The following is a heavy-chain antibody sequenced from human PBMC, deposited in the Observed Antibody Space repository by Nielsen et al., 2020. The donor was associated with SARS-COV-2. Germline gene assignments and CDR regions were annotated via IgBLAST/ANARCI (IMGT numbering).Heavy chain of an antibody. V-gene: IGHV3-53*01. CDR1: GFTVSSNY. J-gene: IGHJ4*02. Sequence: GESLKISCAASGFTVSSNYMSWVRQAPGKGLEWVSVIYSGGSTYYADSVKGRFTISRDNSKNTLYLQMNSLRAEDTAVDYCARVYSSGWYWGQGTLVTVSS. D-gene: IGHD6-19*01. CDR2: IYSGGST. CDR3: ARVYSSGWY.